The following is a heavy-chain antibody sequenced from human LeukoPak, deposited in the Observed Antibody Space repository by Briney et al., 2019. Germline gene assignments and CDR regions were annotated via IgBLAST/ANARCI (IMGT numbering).Heavy chain of an antibody. J-gene: IGHJ4*02. Sequence: SETLSLTCAVYGGSFSGYYWSWIRQPPGKGLEWIGEINHSGSTNYNPSLKSRGTISVDKSKNKFSLKLSSVTAADTAVYYCARGSCSSTSCYTRGLDYWGQGTLVTVSS. CDR1: GGSFSGYY. CDR3: ARGSCSSTSCYTRGLDY. CDR2: INHSGST. V-gene: IGHV4-34*01. D-gene: IGHD2-2*02.